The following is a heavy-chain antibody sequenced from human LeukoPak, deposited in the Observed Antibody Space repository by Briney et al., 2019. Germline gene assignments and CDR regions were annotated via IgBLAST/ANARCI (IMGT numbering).Heavy chain of an antibody. CDR1: GGSISSSSYY. Sequence: SETLSLTCTVSGGSISSSSYYWGWIRQPPGKGLEWIGSIYYSGSTYYNPSLKSRVTISVDTSKNQFSLKLSSVTAADRAVYYCARKNYCSGGSCYSRGWFDPWGQGTLVTVSS. CDR3: ARKNYCSGGSCYSRGWFDP. D-gene: IGHD2-15*01. J-gene: IGHJ5*02. V-gene: IGHV4-39*07. CDR2: IYYSGST.